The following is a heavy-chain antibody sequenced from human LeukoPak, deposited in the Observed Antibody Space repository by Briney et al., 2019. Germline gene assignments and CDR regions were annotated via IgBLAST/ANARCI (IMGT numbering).Heavy chain of an antibody. V-gene: IGHV1-8*01. CDR1: GYTFTSYD. CDR3: ARGDGYCSSTSCPHWFDP. J-gene: IGHJ5*02. Sequence: ASVKVSCKASGYTFTSYDINWVRQATGQGLEWMGWMNPNSGNTGYAQKFQGRVTMTRNTSISTAYMELSSLRSEDTAVYYCARGDGYCSSTSCPHWFDPWGQGTLVTVSS. D-gene: IGHD2-2*01. CDR2: MNPNSGNT.